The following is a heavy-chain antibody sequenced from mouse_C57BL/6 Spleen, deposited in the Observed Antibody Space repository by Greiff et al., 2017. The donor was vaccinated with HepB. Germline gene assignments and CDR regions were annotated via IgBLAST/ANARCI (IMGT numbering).Heavy chain of an antibody. V-gene: IGHV1-61*01. Sequence: VQLQQPGAELVRPGSSVKLSCKASGYTFTSYWMDWVKQRPGQGLEWIGNIYPSDSETHYNQKFKDKATLTVDKSSSTAYMQLSSLTSEDSAVYYCARSGVYGTWFAYCGQGTLVTVSA. CDR1: GYTFTSYW. J-gene: IGHJ3*01. CDR2: IYPSDSET. CDR3: ARSGVYGTWFAY. D-gene: IGHD1-1*01.